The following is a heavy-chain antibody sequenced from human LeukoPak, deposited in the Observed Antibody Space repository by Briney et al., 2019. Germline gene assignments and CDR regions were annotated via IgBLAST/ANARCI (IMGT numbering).Heavy chain of an antibody. CDR2: ISPSGGST. D-gene: IGHD6-13*01. CDR1: GYTFTSYY. CDR3: AKDWGGIADLLGY. Sequence: GASVKVSCKASGYTFTSYYMHWVRQAPGQGLEWMGIISPSGGSTSYAQKFQGRVTMTRDMSTSTVYMELSSLRSEDTAVYYCAKDWGGIADLLGYWGQGTLVTVSS. J-gene: IGHJ4*02. V-gene: IGHV1-46*01.